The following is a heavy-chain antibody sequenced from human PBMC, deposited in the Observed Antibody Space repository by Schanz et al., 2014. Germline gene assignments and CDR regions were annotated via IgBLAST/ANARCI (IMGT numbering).Heavy chain of an antibody. CDR1: GFTFRVFA. V-gene: IGHV3-23*05. J-gene: IGHJ4*02. Sequence: EVQLVESGGGLVQPGGSLRLSCAASGFTFRVFAMNWVRQAPGKGLEWVSTIYSSGSTYYADSVRGRFTISRDNSKNTLFLQMSSLRAEDTAVYYCARDGDFDYWGQGTLVTVSS. CDR2: IYSSGST. CDR3: ARDGDFDY.